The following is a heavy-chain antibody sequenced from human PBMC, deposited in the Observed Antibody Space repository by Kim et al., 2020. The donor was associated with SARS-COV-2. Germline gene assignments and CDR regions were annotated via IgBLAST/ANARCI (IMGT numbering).Heavy chain of an antibody. V-gene: IGHV3-21*01. CDR3: ARVGDYGDYNYYYYGMDV. CDR2: ISSSSSYI. D-gene: IGHD4-17*01. CDR1: GFTFSSYS. Sequence: GGSLRLSCAASGFTFSSYSMNWVRQAPGKGLEWVSSISSSSSYIYYADSVKGRFTISRDNAKNSLYLQMNSLRAEDTAVYYCARVGDYGDYNYYYYGMDVWGQGTTVTVSS. J-gene: IGHJ6*02.